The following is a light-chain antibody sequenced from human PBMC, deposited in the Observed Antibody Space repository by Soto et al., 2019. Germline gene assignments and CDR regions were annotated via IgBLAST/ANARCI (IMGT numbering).Light chain of an antibody. V-gene: IGKV3-11*01. CDR2: DAS. Sequence: EVVLTQSPATLSVSPGEGVTLSCRASQGIGDTLAWYQHKPGQTPRLLIYDASNRATGIPPRFSGSGSGTDFTLTISSLEPEDFAVYYCQQCNNWPQWTFGQGTKVEIK. CDR3: QQCNNWPQWT. CDR1: QGIGDT. J-gene: IGKJ1*01.